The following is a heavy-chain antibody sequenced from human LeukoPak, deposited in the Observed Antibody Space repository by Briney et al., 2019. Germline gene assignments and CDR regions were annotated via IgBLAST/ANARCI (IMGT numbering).Heavy chain of an antibody. Sequence: GGSLRLSCVASGFTFNSHAMSWVRQAPGKGLEWVSAISGSGSSTYHADSVKGRFIISRDNSKNTLYLQMNSLRAEDTAVYYCAKGSGYYGSGSYSLVYWGQGTLVTVSS. D-gene: IGHD3-10*01. J-gene: IGHJ4*02. V-gene: IGHV3-23*01. CDR2: ISGSGSST. CDR3: AKGSGYYGSGSYSLVY. CDR1: GFTFNSHA.